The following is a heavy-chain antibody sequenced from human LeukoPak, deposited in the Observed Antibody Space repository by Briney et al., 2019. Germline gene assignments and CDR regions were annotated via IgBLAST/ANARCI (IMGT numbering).Heavy chain of an antibody. J-gene: IGHJ5*02. CDR3: ARYSGYDSVFDP. CDR1: GGSISSYY. V-gene: IGHV4-59*01. D-gene: IGHD5-12*01. Sequence: PSETLSLTCTVSGGSISSYYWSWIRQPPGKGLEWIGYIYYSGSTNYNPSLKSRVTISVDTSKNQFSLKLSSVTAADTAVYYCARYSGYDSVFDPWGQGTLATVSS. CDR2: IYYSGST.